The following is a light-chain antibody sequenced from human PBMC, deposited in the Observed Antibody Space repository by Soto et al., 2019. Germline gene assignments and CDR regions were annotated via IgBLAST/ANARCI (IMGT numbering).Light chain of an antibody. V-gene: IGLV1-44*01. CDR2: TNS. CDR3: ATWDDNVYV. Sequence: QSPLTRQPSASGTRGQTDTLSCSLSIPNVGTNPVAWYQQLPGTAPKLLIYTNSQRPLGVPVRFSGYKSGTSASLAISGLHSEDEGDYYCATWDDNVYVFGTGTKVTV. J-gene: IGLJ1*01. CDR1: IPNVGTNP.